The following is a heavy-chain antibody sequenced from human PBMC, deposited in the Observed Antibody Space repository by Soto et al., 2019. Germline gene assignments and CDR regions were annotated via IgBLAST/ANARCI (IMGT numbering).Heavy chain of an antibody. D-gene: IGHD5-12*01. CDR2: IYYDGNS. CDR1: GGSINSGDYY. V-gene: IGHV4-30-4*02. J-gene: IGHJ5*02. Sequence: SETLSLTFTVSGGSINSGDYYWTWVRQPPGKGLEWIGYIYYDGNSQHNPSLKSRVTMSIDTSKNQFSLNLSSVTAADTAVYYCARDRRWLPRGPNNWLDLWGQGTQVT. CDR3: ARDRRWLPRGPNNWLDL.